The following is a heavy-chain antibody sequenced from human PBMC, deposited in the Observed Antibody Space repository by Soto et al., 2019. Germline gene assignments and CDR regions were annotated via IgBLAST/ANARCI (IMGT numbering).Heavy chain of an antibody. CDR3: ARESSLLLTDSGKKIGP. CDR2: IYYSGST. J-gene: IGHJ5*02. Sequence: PSYTMDITCTVCGGCVNIGHYYGKLIQQSPGKGLEWIGYIYYSGSTNYNSSLKSRLSISIDTSRNQFSLKLTSVTAADTAVYYCARESSLLLTDSGKKIGPWGQGILVTVSS. D-gene: IGHD3-10*01. V-gene: IGHV4-61*01. CDR1: GGCVNIGHYY.